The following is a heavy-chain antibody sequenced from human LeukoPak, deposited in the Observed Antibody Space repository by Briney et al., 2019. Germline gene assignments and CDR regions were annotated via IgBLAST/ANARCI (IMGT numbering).Heavy chain of an antibody. V-gene: IGHV1-8*01. Sequence: ASVKVSCKASGYTFTSYDINWVRQATGQGLEWMGWMNPNSGNTGYAQKLQGRVAMTTDTSTSTAYMELRSLRSDDTAVYYCARDIVGYYDSSGYPLDYWGQGTLVTVSS. CDR2: MNPNSGNT. J-gene: IGHJ4*02. CDR3: ARDIVGYYDSSGYPLDY. CDR1: GYTFTSYD. D-gene: IGHD3-22*01.